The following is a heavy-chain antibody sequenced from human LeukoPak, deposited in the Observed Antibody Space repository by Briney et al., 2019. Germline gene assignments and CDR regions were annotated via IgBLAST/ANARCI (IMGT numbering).Heavy chain of an antibody. J-gene: IGHJ4*02. V-gene: IGHV3-33*01. CDR2: IWYDGSNK. Sequence: PGGSLRLSCAASGFTFSSYGMHWVRQAPGKGLEWVAVIWYDGSNKYYADSVKGRFTISRDNSKNTLYLQMNSLRAEDTTVYYCATEASGWYSDWGHNDIDYWGQGTLVTVSS. CDR1: GFTFSSYG. CDR3: ATEASGWYSDWGHNDIDY. D-gene: IGHD6-19*01.